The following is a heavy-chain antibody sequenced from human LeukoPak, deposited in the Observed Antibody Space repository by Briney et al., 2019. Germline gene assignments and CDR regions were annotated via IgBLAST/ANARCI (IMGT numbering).Heavy chain of an antibody. CDR3: ATAPILRGEGGEHYKYGMDV. J-gene: IGHJ6*02. CDR1: GFTVRNNY. Sequence: GSLRLSCEASGFTVRNNYMTWVRQSPGKGLEWIGEIYHNGTHNYNPSLKSRVTISADTFKNHFSLKLTSVTAADTAVYYCATAPILRGEGGEHYKYGMDVWGQGTTVIVSS. CDR2: IYHNGTH. V-gene: IGHV4-4*02. D-gene: IGHD2-2*02.